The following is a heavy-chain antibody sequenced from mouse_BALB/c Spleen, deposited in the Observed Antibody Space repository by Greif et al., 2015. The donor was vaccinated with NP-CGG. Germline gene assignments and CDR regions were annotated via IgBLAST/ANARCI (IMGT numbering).Heavy chain of an antibody. V-gene: IGHV3-8*02. D-gene: IGHD1-1*01. CDR1: GDSITSGY. J-gene: IGHJ2*01. CDR3: ARYYYGSSYYFDY. Sequence: EVQVVESGPRLVKPSQTLSLTCSVTGDSITSGYWNWIRKFPGNKLEYMGYISYSGSTYYNPSLKSRISITRDTSKNXYYLQLNSVTTEDTATYYCARYYYGSSYYFDYWGQGTTLTVSS. CDR2: ISYSGST.